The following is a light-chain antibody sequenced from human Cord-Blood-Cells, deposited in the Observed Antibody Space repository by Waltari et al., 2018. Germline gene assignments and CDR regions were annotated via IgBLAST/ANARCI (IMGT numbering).Light chain of an antibody. CDR1: QSVSSY. CDR3: QQRSNWPT. J-gene: IGKJ4*01. Sequence: EIVLPQSPATLSLSPGERATLSCRASQSVSSYLAWYQQKPGQAPRLLIYDASNSATGIPARFSGSGSGTDFTLTISSLEPEDFAVYYCQQRSNWPTFGGGTKVEIK. V-gene: IGKV3-11*01. CDR2: DAS.